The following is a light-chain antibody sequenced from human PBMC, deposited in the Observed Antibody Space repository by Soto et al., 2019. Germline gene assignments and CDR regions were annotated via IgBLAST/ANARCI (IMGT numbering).Light chain of an antibody. CDR2: GAS. V-gene: IGKV3-20*01. CDR1: QSINRH. J-gene: IGKJ1*01. CDR3: QQYGSSPWT. Sequence: EIVLTQSPATLSLSPGERATLSCRASQSINRHLAWYRQKPGQAPRLLIYGASNRATGIPDRFSGSGSGTDFTLTISRLEPEDFAVYYCQQYGSSPWTFGQGTKVDIK.